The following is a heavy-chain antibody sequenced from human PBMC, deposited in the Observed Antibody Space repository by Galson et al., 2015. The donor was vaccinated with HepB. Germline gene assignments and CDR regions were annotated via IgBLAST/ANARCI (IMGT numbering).Heavy chain of an antibody. D-gene: IGHD6-13*01. J-gene: IGHJ4*02. CDR1: GFTFSSYA. CDR3: AKSGGNSWSYFDY. CDR2: ISGSGGST. Sequence: SLRLSCAASGFTFSSYAMSWVRRAPGKGLDWVSGISGSGGSTYYADSVKGRFTISRDNSKNTLSLQMNGLRAEDTAVYYCAKSGGNSWSYFDYWGQGTLVTVSS. V-gene: IGHV3-23*01.